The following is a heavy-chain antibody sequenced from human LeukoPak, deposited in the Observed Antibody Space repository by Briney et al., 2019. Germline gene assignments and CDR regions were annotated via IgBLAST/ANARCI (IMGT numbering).Heavy chain of an antibody. V-gene: IGHV4-61*02. J-gene: IGHJ6*03. Sequence: TPSETLSLTCTVSGGSISSGSYYWSWIRQPAGKGLEWIGRIYTSGSTNYNPSLKSRVTISVDTSKNQFSLKLSSVTAADSADYYCARILTMVRGVAPYYYMDVWGKGTTVTVSS. CDR3: ARILTMVRGVAPYYYMDV. CDR1: GGSISSGSYY. D-gene: IGHD3-10*01. CDR2: IYTSGST.